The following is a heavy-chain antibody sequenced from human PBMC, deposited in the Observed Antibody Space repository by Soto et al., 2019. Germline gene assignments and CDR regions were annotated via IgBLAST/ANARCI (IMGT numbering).Heavy chain of an antibody. CDR3: AKDHASSRTWYYYGMDV. D-gene: IGHD2-2*01. Sequence: LRLSCAASGFTFSSYAMSWVRQTPGKGLEWVSVISGSGGSTYYADSVKGRFTISRDNSKNTLYLQMNSLRADDTAVYYCAKDHASSRTWYYYGMDVWGQGTTVTVSS. V-gene: IGHV3-23*01. CDR1: GFTFSSYA. J-gene: IGHJ6*02. CDR2: ISGSGGST.